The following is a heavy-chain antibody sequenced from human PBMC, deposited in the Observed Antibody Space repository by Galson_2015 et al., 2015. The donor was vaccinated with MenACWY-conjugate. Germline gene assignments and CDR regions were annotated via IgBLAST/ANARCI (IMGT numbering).Heavy chain of an antibody. CDR1: GYTFSTYG. D-gene: IGHD3-16*01. J-gene: IGHJ4*02. Sequence: SVKVSCKASGYTFSTYGIAWVRQAPGHGLEWMGWISTYNGDTNYAQKFQGRVTMTTDTSTSTAYMELRSLRSDDTAMYYCARLKKRGESDYFWESYVYWVQGTLLTVSS. V-gene: IGHV1-18*01. CDR3: ARLKKRGESDYFWESYVY. CDR2: ISTYNGDT.